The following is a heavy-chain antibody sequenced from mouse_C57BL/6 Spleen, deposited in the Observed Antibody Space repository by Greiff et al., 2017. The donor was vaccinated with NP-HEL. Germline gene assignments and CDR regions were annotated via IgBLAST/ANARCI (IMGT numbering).Heavy chain of an antibody. J-gene: IGHJ4*01. Sequence: VQLQQSGAELVMPGASVKLSCKASGYTFTSYWMHWVKQRPGQGLEWIGEIDPSDSYTNYNQKFKGKSTSTVDISSSTAYMQLSSLTSEDSAVYYCARPYYYGSRYAMDDWGQGTSVTVSS. V-gene: IGHV1-69*01. D-gene: IGHD1-1*01. CDR1: GYTFTSYW. CDR2: IDPSDSYT. CDR3: ARPYYYGSRYAMDD.